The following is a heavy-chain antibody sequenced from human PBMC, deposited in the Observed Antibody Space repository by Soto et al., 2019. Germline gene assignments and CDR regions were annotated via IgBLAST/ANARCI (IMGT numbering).Heavy chain of an antibody. J-gene: IGHJ6*03. D-gene: IGHD2-2*01. CDR3: ASGDCSSTSCYYYYYYMDV. V-gene: IGHV3-30-3*01. CDR2: ISYDGSNK. Sequence: PGGSLRLSCAASGFTFSSYAMHWVRQAPGKGLEWVAVISYDGSNKYYADSVKGRFTISRGNAKNTLYLQMNSLRAEDTAVYYCASGDCSSTSCYYYYYYMDVWGKGTTVTVSS. CDR1: GFTFSSYA.